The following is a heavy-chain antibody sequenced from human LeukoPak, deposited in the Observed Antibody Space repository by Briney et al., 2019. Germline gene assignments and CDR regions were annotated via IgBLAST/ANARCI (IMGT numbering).Heavy chain of an antibody. Sequence: SETLSHTCTISRGSISTYYWSWIRQPPGKGLEWIGYISTSESTNYNPSLKSRITISVDTSKNQFSLNLSSVTAADTAVYYCARRRTTGTTGYFDYWGQGTLVTVSS. V-gene: IGHV4-4*09. J-gene: IGHJ4*02. CDR2: ISTSEST. CDR1: RGSISTYY. D-gene: IGHD1-1*01. CDR3: ARRRTTGTTGYFDY.